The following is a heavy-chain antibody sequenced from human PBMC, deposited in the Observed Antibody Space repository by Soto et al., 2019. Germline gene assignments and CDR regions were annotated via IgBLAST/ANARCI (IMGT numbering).Heavy chain of an antibody. Sequence: PSETLSLTCAVSGYSISSGYYWGWIRQPPGKGXEXIXXXYXSXXXYXXXXLKSRVTISVDTSKNQFSLKLSSVTAPDTAVYYCAREAADNWFDPWGQGTLVTVLL. V-gene: IGHV4-38-2*02. CDR1: GYSISSGYY. D-gene: IGHD6-13*01. J-gene: IGHJ5*02. CDR2: XYXSXXX. CDR3: AREAADNWFDP.